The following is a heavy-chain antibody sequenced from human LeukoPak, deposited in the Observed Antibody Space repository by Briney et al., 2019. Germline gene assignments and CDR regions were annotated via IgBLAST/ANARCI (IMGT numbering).Heavy chain of an antibody. CDR1: GGSISSYY. Sequence: SETLSLTCTVSGGSISSYYWSWIRQPPGKGLEWIGYIYYSGSTNYNPSLKSRVTISVDTSKNQFSLKLSSVTAADTAVYYCARVPDGGIFDYWGQGTPVTVSS. V-gene: IGHV4-59*01. CDR3: ARVPDGGIFDY. CDR2: IYYSGST. D-gene: IGHD4-23*01. J-gene: IGHJ4*02.